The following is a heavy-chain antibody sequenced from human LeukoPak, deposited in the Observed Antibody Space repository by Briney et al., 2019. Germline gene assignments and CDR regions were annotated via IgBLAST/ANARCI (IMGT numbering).Heavy chain of an antibody. D-gene: IGHD3-3*01. Sequence: GASVKVSCKASGYTFTSYAMHWVRQAPGQRLERMGWINAGNVNTKYSQKFQGRVTITRDTSASTAYMELSSLRSEDTAVYYCASRRITIFGVVIIGGYYFDYWGQGTLVTVSS. CDR1: GYTFTSYA. J-gene: IGHJ4*02. CDR3: ASRRITIFGVVIIGGYYFDY. V-gene: IGHV1-3*01. CDR2: INAGNVNT.